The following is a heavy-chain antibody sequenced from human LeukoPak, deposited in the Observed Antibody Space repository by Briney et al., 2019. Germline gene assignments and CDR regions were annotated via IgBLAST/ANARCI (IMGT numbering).Heavy chain of an antibody. CDR1: GGSFSGYY. CDR3: AREGLEMATSSRYFDY. CDR2: INHSGST. V-gene: IGHV4-34*01. Sequence: SETLSLTCAVYGGSFSGYYWSWIRQPPGKGLEWIGEINHSGSTNYNPSLKSRVTISVDTSKNQFSLKLSSVTAADTAVYYCAREGLEMATSSRYFDYWGQGTLVTVSS. D-gene: IGHD5-24*01. J-gene: IGHJ4*02.